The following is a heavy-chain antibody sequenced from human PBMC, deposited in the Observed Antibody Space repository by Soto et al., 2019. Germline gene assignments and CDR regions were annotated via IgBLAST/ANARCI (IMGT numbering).Heavy chain of an antibody. CDR3: ARDRLANWFDP. V-gene: IGHV4-59*01. J-gene: IGHJ5*02. CDR2: IYYSGST. D-gene: IGHD3-9*01. CDR1: GGSISSYY. Sequence: PSETLSLTCTVSGGSISSYYWSCIRQPPGKGLEWIGYIYYSGSTNYNPSLKSRVTMSVDTSKNQFSLKLSSVTAADTAVYYCARDRLANWFDPWGQGTLVTVSS.